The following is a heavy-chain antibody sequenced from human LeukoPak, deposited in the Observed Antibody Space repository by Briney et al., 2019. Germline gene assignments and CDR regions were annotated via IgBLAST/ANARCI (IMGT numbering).Heavy chain of an antibody. V-gene: IGHV1-2*04. J-gene: IGHJ6*02. Sequence: ASVKASCKASGYTSTGYYMHWVRQAPGQGLEWMGWINPNSGGTNYAQKFQGWVTMTRDTSISTAYMELSRLRSDDTAVYYCARDCRRYYYGSGSTYGMDVWGQGTTVTVSS. CDR3: ARDCRRYYYGSGSTYGMDV. D-gene: IGHD3-10*01. CDR1: GYTSTGYY. CDR2: INPNSGGT.